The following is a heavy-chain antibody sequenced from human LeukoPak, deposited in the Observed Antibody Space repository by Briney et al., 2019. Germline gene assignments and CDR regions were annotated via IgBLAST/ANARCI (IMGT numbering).Heavy chain of an antibody. CDR2: IHTGGST. D-gene: IGHD5-24*01. V-gene: IGHV3-53*01. CDR3: AREGKWLQLRYFDY. CDR1: GFTVSSNY. Sequence: HPGGSLRLSCAASGFTVSSNYMSWVRQAPGKGLEWVPVIHTGGSTYYADSVKGRFTISRDTSNNTLYLQMNSLRAEDTAVYYCAREGKWLQLRYFDYWGQGTLVTVSS. J-gene: IGHJ4*02.